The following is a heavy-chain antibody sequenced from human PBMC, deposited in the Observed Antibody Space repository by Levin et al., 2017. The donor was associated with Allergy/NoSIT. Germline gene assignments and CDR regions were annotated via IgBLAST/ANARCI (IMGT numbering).Heavy chain of an antibody. Sequence: KSSETLSLTCNVSGVSITNGAYFWSWVRQHPGKGLEWIGYIYNTGNTLYNPSLTGRVSISSDTSLNQFSLKLTSVSAADSALYYCATFDDTTKVFDQWGQGILVAVSS. V-gene: IGHV4-31*03. CDR3: ATFDDTTKVFDQ. CDR2: IYNTGNT. D-gene: IGHD3-9*01. CDR1: GVSITNGAYF. J-gene: IGHJ4*02.